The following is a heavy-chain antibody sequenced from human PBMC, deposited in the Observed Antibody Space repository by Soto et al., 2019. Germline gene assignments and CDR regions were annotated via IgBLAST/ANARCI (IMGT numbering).Heavy chain of an antibody. Sequence: ASVKVSCKASGYTFTSYGISWVRQAPGQGLEWMGWISAYNGNTNYAQKLQGRVTMTTDTSTSTAYMELRSLRSDDTAVYYCARDHIPLYSSSAKGYWGQGTLVTVSS. D-gene: IGHD6-13*01. V-gene: IGHV1-18*01. CDR1: GYTFTSYG. CDR2: ISAYNGNT. CDR3: ARDHIPLYSSSAKGY. J-gene: IGHJ4*02.